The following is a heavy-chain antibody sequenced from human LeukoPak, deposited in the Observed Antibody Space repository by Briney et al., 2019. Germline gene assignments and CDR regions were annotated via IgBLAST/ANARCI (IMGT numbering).Heavy chain of an antibody. CDR1: GGSISSGSYW. CDR3: ARGHRSSSAYHCNAMDV. J-gene: IGHJ6*02. Sequence: PSETLSLTCTVSGGSISSGSYWWSWIRQHPEKGLEWVVYVYYSGSTYSNPSLKSRASISVDTSKNQLSLTLTSVTAADTAVYYCARGHRSSSAYHCNAMDVWGQGTTVTVSS. V-gene: IGHV4-31*03. CDR2: VYYSGST. D-gene: IGHD2-15*01.